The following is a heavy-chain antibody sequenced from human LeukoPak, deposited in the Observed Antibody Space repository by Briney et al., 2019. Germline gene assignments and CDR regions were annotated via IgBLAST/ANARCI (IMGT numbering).Heavy chain of an antibody. Sequence: GGSLRLSCAASGFTFSSYSVNWVRQAPGKGLEWVSSISSSSSYIYYADSVKGRFTISRDNAKNSLYLQMNSLRAEDTAVYYCARDLPDTYCSGGSCYAYWGQGTLVTVSS. CDR1: GFTFSSYS. CDR2: ISSSSSYI. J-gene: IGHJ4*02. D-gene: IGHD2-15*01. CDR3: ARDLPDTYCSGGSCYAY. V-gene: IGHV3-21*01.